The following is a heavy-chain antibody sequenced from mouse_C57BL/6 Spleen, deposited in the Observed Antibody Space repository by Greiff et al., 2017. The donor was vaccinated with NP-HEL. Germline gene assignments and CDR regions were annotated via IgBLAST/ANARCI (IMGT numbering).Heavy chain of an antibody. CDR2: IYPGDGDT. J-gene: IGHJ2*01. CDR1: GYAFSSYW. D-gene: IGHD3-2*02. Sequence: VQLQQSGAELVKPGASVKISCKASGYAFSSYWMNWVKQRPGKGLEWIGQIYPGDGDTNYNGKFEGKATLTADKSSSTAYMQLSSLTSEDSAVYFCARGPTRQGYFDYWGQGTTLTVSS. V-gene: IGHV1-80*01. CDR3: ARGPTRQGYFDY.